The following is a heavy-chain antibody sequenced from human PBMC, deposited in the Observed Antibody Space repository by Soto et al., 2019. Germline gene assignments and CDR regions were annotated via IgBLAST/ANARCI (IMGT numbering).Heavy chain of an antibody. Sequence: GLLRHSCPSAGGTCRNYGRRWGRQGQGEGVEWVSSISSSSSYIYYADSVKGRFTTSRDNAKNSLYLQMNSLRAEDTAVYYCARDCFVVVPAAIGRAYYYYGLDVWGQGHTVSVS. V-gene: IGHV3-21*01. CDR1: GGTCRNYG. CDR3: ARDCFVVVPAAIGRAYYYYGLDV. J-gene: IGHJ6*01. CDR2: ISSSSSYI. D-gene: IGHD2-2*02.